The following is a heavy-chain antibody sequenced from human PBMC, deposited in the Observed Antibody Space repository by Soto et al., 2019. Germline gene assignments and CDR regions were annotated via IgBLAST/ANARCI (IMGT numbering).Heavy chain of an antibody. D-gene: IGHD5-12*01. J-gene: IGHJ6*03. CDR2: ISGGGGNT. CDR1: GFTFRSYA. CDR3: ASTPNSGYVFYYYMDV. V-gene: IGHV3-23*01. Sequence: EVQLLESGGGLVQPGGSLRLSCAASGFTFRSYAMTWVRQAPGKGLEWVSAISGGGGNTYYADPVKGRFTISRDNSKNTLYLQMNSLRAEDTAVYYCASTPNSGYVFYYYMDVWGKGTTVTVSS.